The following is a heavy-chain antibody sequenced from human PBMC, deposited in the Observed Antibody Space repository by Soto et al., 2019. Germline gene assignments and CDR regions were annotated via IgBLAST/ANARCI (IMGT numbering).Heavy chain of an antibody. CDR1: GGSISSGGYF. CDR3: ATFRGSYYFDS. V-gene: IGHV4-31*03. D-gene: IGHD2-15*01. J-gene: IGHJ4*02. CDR2: IYYSGST. Sequence: LSLTCTVSGGSISSGGYFWTWIRQHPGKGLEWIGYIYYSGSTYYNPSLKSRVTISLDTSKNQFSLRLSSVTAADTAVYYCATFRGSYYFDSWGQGTLVTVSS.